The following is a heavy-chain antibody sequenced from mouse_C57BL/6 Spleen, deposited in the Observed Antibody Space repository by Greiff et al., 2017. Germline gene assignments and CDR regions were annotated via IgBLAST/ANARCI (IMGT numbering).Heavy chain of an antibody. CDR1: GYSFTSYY. V-gene: IGHV1-66*01. D-gene: IGHD1-1*01. CDR2: LYPGSGNT. J-gene: IGHJ2*01. Sequence: QVQLQQSGPELVKPGASVKISCKASGYSFTSYYIHWVKQRPGQGLEWIGWLYPGSGNTKYNEKFKGKATLTADTSSSTAYMQLSSLTSEDSAVYYCARSTLYYYGSFFDYWGQGTTLTVSS. CDR3: ARSTLYYYGSFFDY.